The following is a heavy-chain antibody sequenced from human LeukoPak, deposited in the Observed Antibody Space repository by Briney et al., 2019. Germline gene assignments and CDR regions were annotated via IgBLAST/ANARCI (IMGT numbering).Heavy chain of an antibody. Sequence: PSQTLSLPCSVSGGSISSGDSYWRWIRQPAGQGLECIARIYSSGSTNYHPSRKSRVTISIDTSKNQVSLKLSSVTAADTAVYYCARRGLHRGSYYFGYTAPSILAFDIWGQGTMVTVSS. CDR3: ARRGLHRGSYYFGYTAPSILAFDI. D-gene: IGHD1-26*01. V-gene: IGHV4-61*02. CDR1: GGSISSGDSY. CDR2: IYSSGST. J-gene: IGHJ3*02.